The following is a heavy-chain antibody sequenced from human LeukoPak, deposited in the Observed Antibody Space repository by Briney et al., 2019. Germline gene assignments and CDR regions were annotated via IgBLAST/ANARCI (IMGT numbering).Heavy chain of an antibody. Sequence: GGSLRLSCAASRFTFTNYGVNWVRQAPGKGLEWVSYINNRSSTIYYADSVRGRFTISRDNDKNSLYLQMNSLKAEDTAIYYCAREVGTPQAFDIWGQGTMVTVSS. CDR1: RFTFTNYG. CDR3: AREVGTPQAFDI. D-gene: IGHD1-26*01. J-gene: IGHJ3*02. CDR2: INNRSSTI. V-gene: IGHV3-48*01.